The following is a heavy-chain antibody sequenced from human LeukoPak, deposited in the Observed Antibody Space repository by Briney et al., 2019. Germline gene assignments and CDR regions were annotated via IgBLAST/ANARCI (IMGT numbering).Heavy chain of an antibody. D-gene: IGHD4-17*01. CDR2: ISSSSTYI. CDR3: ASLDYVDAFDI. CDR1: GFTFSSYG. J-gene: IGHJ3*02. Sequence: GRSLRLSRAACGFTFSSYGMHWVRPAPGKGLECASSISSSSTYIYHADSLKGRFTISRDNANNSLYLQMNSLRAEDTAVYYCASLDYVDAFDIWGQGTMVTVSS. V-gene: IGHV3-21*01.